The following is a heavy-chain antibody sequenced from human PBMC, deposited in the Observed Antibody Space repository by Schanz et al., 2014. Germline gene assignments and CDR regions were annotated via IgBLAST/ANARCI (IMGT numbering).Heavy chain of an antibody. CDR2: ISGSDNYI. J-gene: IGHJ4*02. V-gene: IGHV3-11*06. CDR3: AAGGGFLIDY. D-gene: IGHD2-15*01. Sequence: VQLVESGGGLVQPGGSLRLSCAASGFTFSDSWMHWVRQAPGKGLEWVSYISGSDNYINYADSVKGRFTISRDNAKNTLYRQMNSVRAEDSAVYYCAAGGGFLIDYWGQGTLVTVSS. CDR1: GFTFSDSW.